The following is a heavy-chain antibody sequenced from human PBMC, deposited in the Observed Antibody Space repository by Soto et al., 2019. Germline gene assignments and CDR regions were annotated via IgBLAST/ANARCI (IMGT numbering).Heavy chain of an antibody. CDR2: ISAYNGNT. CDR1: GYTFTSYG. CDR3: ARDDANYYDSSGYLPTGDY. Sequence: QVQLVQSGAEVKKPGASVKVSCKASGYTFTSYGISWVRQAPGQGLEWMGWISAYNGNTNYAQKLQGRVTMTTDTSTSTAYMELRSLRSDDTAVYYCARDDANYYDSSGYLPTGDYWGQGTLVTVSS. V-gene: IGHV1-18*01. D-gene: IGHD3-22*01. J-gene: IGHJ4*02.